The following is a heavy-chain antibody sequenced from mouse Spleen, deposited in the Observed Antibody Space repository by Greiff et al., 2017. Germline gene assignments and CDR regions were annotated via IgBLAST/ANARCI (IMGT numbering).Heavy chain of an antibody. V-gene: IGHV1-82*01. Sequence: QVQLKESGPELVKPGASVKISCKASGYAFSSSWMNWVKQRPGKGLEWIGRIYPGDGDTNYNGKFKGKATLTADKSSSTAYMQLSSLTSEDSAVYFCARGNGNYVYAMDYWGQGTSVTVSS. D-gene: IGHD2-1*01. CDR1: GYAFSSSW. CDR3: ARGNGNYVYAMDY. J-gene: IGHJ4*01. CDR2: IYPGDGDT.